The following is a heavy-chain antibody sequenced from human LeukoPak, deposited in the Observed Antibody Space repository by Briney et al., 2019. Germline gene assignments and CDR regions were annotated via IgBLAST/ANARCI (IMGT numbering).Heavy chain of an antibody. CDR1: GFTFSSYA. J-gene: IGHJ4*02. Sequence: GGSLRLSCAASGFTFSSYAVHWVRQAPGKGLEWVAVISYDGSNKYYADSVKGRFTISRDNSKNTLYLQMNSLRAEDTAVYYCARVGDMGDIVATMGSDYWGQGTLVTVSS. V-gene: IGHV3-30-3*01. CDR2: ISYDGSNK. CDR3: ARVGDMGDIVATMGSDY. D-gene: IGHD5-12*01.